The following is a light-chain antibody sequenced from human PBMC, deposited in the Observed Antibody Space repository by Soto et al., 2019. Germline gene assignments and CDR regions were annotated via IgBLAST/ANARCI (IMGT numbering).Light chain of an antibody. V-gene: IGLV2-23*01. J-gene: IGLJ1*01. Sequence: QSVLTQPASVSGSPGQSITISCTGTSSDVGSYNLVSWYQQHPGKAPKLMIYEGSKRPSGVANRFSGSKSGNTASLTISGLQAEDEADYYFCSYVGSSTDVFGTGTKLTVL. CDR2: EGS. CDR3: CSYVGSSTDV. CDR1: SSDVGSYNL.